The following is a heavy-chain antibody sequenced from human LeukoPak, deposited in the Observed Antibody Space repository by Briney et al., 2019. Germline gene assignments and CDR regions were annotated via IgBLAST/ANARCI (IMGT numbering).Heavy chain of an antibody. CDR2: ISSSSSNI. CDR3: ASACSGGSCYSAY. D-gene: IGHD2-15*01. CDR1: GFTFSNYA. V-gene: IGHV3-48*04. Sequence: PGGSLRLSCAASGFTFSNYAMSWVRQAPGKGLEWDSYISSSSSNIYYADSVKGRFTISRDNAKNSLYLQMNSLRAEDTAVHYCASACSGGSCYSAYWGQGTLVTVSS. J-gene: IGHJ4*02.